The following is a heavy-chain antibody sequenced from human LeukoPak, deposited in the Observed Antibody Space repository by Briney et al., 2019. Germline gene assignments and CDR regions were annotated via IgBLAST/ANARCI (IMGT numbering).Heavy chain of an antibody. Sequence: SETLSLTCTVSSGSIRSYYWSWIRQPPGKGLEWIGYVYYSGSTDYNPSLKSRVTISVDTSKNQFSLKLSSVTAADTAVYYCARARGWLFTLFDYWGQGTLVTVSS. J-gene: IGHJ4*02. D-gene: IGHD3-22*01. CDR2: VYYSGST. V-gene: IGHV4-59*01. CDR1: SGSIRSYY. CDR3: ARARGWLFTLFDY.